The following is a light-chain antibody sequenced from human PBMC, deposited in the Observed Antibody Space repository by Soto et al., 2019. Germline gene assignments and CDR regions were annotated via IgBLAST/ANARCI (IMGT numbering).Light chain of an antibody. Sequence: EIVLTQSPDTLSLSPGERATVSCRASQTVSNNYLAWYQQKPGQAPRLLLYGASTRPTGIPDRFSGSGSGTDFTLTISRLEPEDFAVYYCHHYGSSTPYTFGQGTKLDIK. J-gene: IGKJ2*01. CDR1: QTVSNNY. V-gene: IGKV3-20*01. CDR3: HHYGSSTPYT. CDR2: GAS.